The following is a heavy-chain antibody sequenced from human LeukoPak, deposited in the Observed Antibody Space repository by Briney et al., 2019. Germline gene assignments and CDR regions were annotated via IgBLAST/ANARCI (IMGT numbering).Heavy chain of an antibody. CDR3: ARVLTGGRYFDY. D-gene: IGHD3-16*01. Sequence: PSETLSLTCAVYGGSFSGYYWNWIRQPPGKGLEWIGEINHSGSTNYNPSLKSRVTISVDTSKNQFSLKLSSVTAADTAVYYCARVLTGGRYFDYWGQGTLVTVSS. J-gene: IGHJ4*02. CDR1: GGSFSGYY. V-gene: IGHV4-34*01. CDR2: INHSGST.